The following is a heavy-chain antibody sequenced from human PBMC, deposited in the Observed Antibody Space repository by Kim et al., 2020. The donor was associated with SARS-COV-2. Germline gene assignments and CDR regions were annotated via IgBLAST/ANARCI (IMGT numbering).Heavy chain of an antibody. D-gene: IGHD6-13*01. CDR2: IYYSGST. V-gene: IGHV4-59*08. J-gene: IGHJ2*01. CDR3: ARRHSSSWYFDL. CDR1: GGSISSYY. Sequence: SETLSLTCTVSGGSISSYYWSWIRQPPGKGLEWIGYIYYSGSTNYNPSLKSRVTISVDTSKNQFSLKLSSVTAADTAVYYCARRHSSSWYFDLWGRGTLVTVSS.